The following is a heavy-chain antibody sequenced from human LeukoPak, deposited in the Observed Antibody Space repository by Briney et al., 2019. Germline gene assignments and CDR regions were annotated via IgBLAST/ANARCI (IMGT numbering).Heavy chain of an antibody. V-gene: IGHV3-30*02. CDR3: AKDMVTTKYNWFDP. D-gene: IGHD4-17*01. Sequence: HPGGSLRLSCAASGFIFSSYGMHWVRQAPGKGLEWVAFIRYDGSNKYYADSVKGRFTISRDNSKNTLYLQMNSLRAEDTAVYYCAKDMVTTKYNWFDPWGPGTLVTVSS. J-gene: IGHJ5*02. CDR2: IRYDGSNK. CDR1: GFIFSSYG.